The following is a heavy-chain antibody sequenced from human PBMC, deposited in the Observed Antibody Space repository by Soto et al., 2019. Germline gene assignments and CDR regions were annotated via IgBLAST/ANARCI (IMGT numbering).Heavy chain of an antibody. CDR3: VREDILGARSFDY. J-gene: IGHJ4*02. CDR2: ISSGSKTI. D-gene: IGHD1-26*01. Sequence: GGSLRLSCVASGFTFSGYSVNWVRQAPGKGLEWVSYISSGSKTIYYADSVKGRFTVSRDNAKNSQFLQMNSLRDEDTAVYYCVREDILGARSFDYWGQGTLVTVSS. CDR1: GFTFSGYS. V-gene: IGHV3-48*02.